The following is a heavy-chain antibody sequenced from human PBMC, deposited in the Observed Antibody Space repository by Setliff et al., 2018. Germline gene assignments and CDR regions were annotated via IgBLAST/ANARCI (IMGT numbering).Heavy chain of an antibody. J-gene: IGHJ4*02. V-gene: IGHV1-18*01. Sequence: EASVKVSCKASGFTFTDYGITWVRQVPGQGLEWMGWINNYNFNTQYAQKFQGRVTVTTDTSTTTAYMELRSLRADDTAVYYCARGGVAAAGRKGVFEYWGQGTLVTVSS. CDR3: ARGGVAAAGRKGVFEY. CDR1: GFTFTDYG. D-gene: IGHD6-13*01. CDR2: INNYNFNT.